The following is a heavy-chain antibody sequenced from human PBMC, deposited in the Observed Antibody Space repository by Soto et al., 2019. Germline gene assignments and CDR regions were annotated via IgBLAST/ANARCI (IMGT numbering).Heavy chain of an antibody. CDR3: ATNRKVVPAASDWYRGYYYAIDV. D-gene: IGHD2-2*01. J-gene: IGHJ6*02. Sequence: ASVKVSCKVSGYTLTELSMHWVRQAPGKGLEWMGGFDPEDGETIYAQKFQGRVTITEDTSTDTAYMELSSLRSEDTAVYYCATNRKVVPAASDWYRGYYYAIDVWGQGTTVTVSS. CDR1: GYTLTELS. V-gene: IGHV1-24*01. CDR2: FDPEDGET.